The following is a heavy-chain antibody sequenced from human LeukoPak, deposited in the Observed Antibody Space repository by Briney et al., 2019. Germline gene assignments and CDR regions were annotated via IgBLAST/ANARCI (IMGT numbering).Heavy chain of an antibody. V-gene: IGHV4-4*07. CDR1: GGSISSHY. CDR2: IYTSGST. CDR3: ARFITAADFDY. J-gene: IGHJ4*02. Sequence: SETLSLTCTVSGGSISSHYWSWIRQPAGKGLEWIGRIYTSGSTNYNPSLKSRVTMSVDTSKNQFSLNLSSVTAADTAVYYCARFITAADFDYWGQGTLVTVSS. D-gene: IGHD6-13*01.